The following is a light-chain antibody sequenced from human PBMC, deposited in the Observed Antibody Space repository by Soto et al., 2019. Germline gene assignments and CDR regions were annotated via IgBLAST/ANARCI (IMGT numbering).Light chain of an antibody. J-gene: IGKJ1*01. V-gene: IGKV1-39*01. CDR2: AAS. CDR1: QSISSY. Sequence: DIQMTQSPSSLSASVGDRVTITCRASQSISSYLNWYQQKPGKAPKLLIYAASSLQSGVPSRFSGSGSGTDFTLTISSLQPEDFATYYCQQSYSTPTFGPRTKVEIK. CDR3: QQSYSTPT.